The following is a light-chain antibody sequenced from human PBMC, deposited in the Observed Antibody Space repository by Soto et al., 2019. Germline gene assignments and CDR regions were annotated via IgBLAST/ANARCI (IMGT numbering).Light chain of an antibody. CDR1: PSLLSSAGYTY. V-gene: IGKV2-30*01. J-gene: IGKJ4*01. Sequence: VVMTQSPLSLPVTLGQPASISCRSSPSLLSSAGYTYMNWFQQRPGLSTRRLLYNLCNRQSGVLHRFIGSRSRTDVTMKISRVQADDVGIYFCMQGTDWPPTFGGGTNVEIK. CDR3: MQGTDWPPT. CDR2: NLC.